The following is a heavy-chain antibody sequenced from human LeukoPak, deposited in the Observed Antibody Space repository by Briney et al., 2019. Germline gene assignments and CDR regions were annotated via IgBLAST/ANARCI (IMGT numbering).Heavy chain of an antibody. J-gene: IGHJ6*03. CDR1: GYTFTGYY. CDR2: INPNSGGT. D-gene: IGHD5-24*01. V-gene: IGHV1-2*02. Sequence: GASVKVSCKASGYTFTGYYMHWVRQDPGQGLEWMGWINPNSGGTNYAQKFQGRVTMTRDTSISTAYMELSRLRSDDTAVYYCARGVLSNYYYYYYYMDVWGKGTTVTISS. CDR3: ARGVLSNYYYYYYYMDV.